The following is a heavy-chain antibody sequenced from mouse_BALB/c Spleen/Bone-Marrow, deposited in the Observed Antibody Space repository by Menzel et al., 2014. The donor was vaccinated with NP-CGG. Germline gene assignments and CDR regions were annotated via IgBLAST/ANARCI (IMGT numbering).Heavy chain of an antibody. V-gene: IGHV1S81*02. Sequence: QVQLQRSGAELVKPGASVKLSCKASGYTFTSYWMHWVKQRPGQGLEWIGEINPSNGRTNYNEKFKSKATLTVDKSSSTAYMQLSSPTSEDSAVYYCARWGFDYWGQGTTLTVSS. CDR2: INPSNGRT. CDR1: GYTFTSYW. J-gene: IGHJ2*01. CDR3: ARWGFDY.